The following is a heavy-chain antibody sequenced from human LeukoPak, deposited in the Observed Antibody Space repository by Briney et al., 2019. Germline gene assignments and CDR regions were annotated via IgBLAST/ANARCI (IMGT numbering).Heavy chain of an antibody. D-gene: IGHD2-2*01. Sequence: SETLSLTCAVSGVSIGSYHWSWIRQPAGKGLEGIGRLYPSGSTSYNPSLKSRVTMSGHTSKNHFSLKLRSVTAADTAVYYSARAYCSSTTCRKVGVYDFWGQGILVTVSS. CDR3: ARAYCSSTTCRKVGVYDF. CDR2: LYPSGST. J-gene: IGHJ4*02. CDR1: GVSIGSYH. V-gene: IGHV4-4*07.